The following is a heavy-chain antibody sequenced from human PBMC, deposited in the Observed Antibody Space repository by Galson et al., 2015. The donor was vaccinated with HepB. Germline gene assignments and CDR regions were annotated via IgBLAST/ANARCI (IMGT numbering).Heavy chain of an antibody. Sequence: SETLSLTCTVSGGSITGSYWSWIRQPPGKGLEWIGFTYYTGNIHYNPSLSSRVTISIGTSKNQFSLRLTSMTAADTAVYYCAKGGDSGILVHAFDIWGQGTMVAVSS. D-gene: IGHD2-21*02. CDR3: AKGGDSGILVHAFDI. V-gene: IGHV4-59*01. CDR1: GGSITGSY. CDR2: TYYTGNI. J-gene: IGHJ3*02.